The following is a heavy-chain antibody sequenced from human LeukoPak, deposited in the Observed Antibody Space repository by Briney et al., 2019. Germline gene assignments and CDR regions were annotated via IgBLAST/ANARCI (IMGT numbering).Heavy chain of an antibody. D-gene: IGHD3-22*01. CDR2: ISSSSSYI. J-gene: IGHJ4*02. V-gene: IGHV3-21*01. CDR1: GFTFSSYS. CDR3: ARDTTYYYDTSGPDFDY. Sequence: EGSLRLSCAASGFTFSSYSRNWVRQAPGKGLEWVSSISSSSSYIYYADSVKGRFTISRDNAKNSLFLQMNSLRAGDTAVYYCARDTTYYYDTSGPDFDYWGQGALVTVSS.